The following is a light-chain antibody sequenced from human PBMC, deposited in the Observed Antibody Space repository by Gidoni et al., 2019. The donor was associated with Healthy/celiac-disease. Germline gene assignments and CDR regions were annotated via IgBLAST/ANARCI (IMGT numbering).Light chain of an antibody. Sequence: QLVLTQSPSASASLGASVKLTCTLSSGHSSYAIAWHQQQTEKGPRYLMKLNSYGSHSKGDGIPDRFSGSSSGAERYLTISSLQAEDEADYYCQTWGTGIRVVFGGGTKLTVL. CDR2: LNSYGSH. CDR3: QTWGTGIRVV. CDR1: SGHSSYA. V-gene: IGLV4-69*01. J-gene: IGLJ2*01.